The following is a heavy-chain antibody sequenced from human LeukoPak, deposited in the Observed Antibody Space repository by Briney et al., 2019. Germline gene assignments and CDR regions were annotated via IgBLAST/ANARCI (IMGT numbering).Heavy chain of an antibody. Sequence: ASVKVSCKPSGYTFTGYFMHWVRQAPGQGLEWMGWINPNSGGTNYAQKFQGRVTMTRDTSISTAYMELSRLRSDDTAVYYCAFLRTGPGLDAFDIWGQGTMVTVSS. J-gene: IGHJ3*02. CDR1: GYTFTGYF. D-gene: IGHD4-17*01. CDR3: AFLRTGPGLDAFDI. V-gene: IGHV1-2*02. CDR2: INPNSGGT.